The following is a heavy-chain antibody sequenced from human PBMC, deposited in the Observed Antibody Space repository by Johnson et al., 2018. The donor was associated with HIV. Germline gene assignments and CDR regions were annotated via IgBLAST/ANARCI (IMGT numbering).Heavy chain of an antibody. CDR1: GFTVSSNY. V-gene: IGHV3-66*01. Sequence: MLLVESGGGLVQPGGSLRLSCVVSGFTVSSNYMSWVRQAPGKGLEWVSVLHSGGSTSYADSVKGRFTISRDNSNNTLHLQMNSLRAEDTAVYYCARVRAGIAAAGRGDDIWGQGTMVTVSS. CDR3: ARVRAGIAAAGRGDDI. J-gene: IGHJ3*02. D-gene: IGHD6-13*01. CDR2: LHSGGST.